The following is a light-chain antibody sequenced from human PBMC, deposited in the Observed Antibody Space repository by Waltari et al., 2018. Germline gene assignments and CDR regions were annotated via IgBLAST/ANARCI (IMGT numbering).Light chain of an antibody. CDR1: QSLLYRDGKTY. CDR3: MQTVRFPWT. V-gene: IGKV2D-29*01. Sequence: DIVMTQTPLSLSVTPGQPASISCKSRQSLLYRDGKTYFYWYLQKAGQPPQLLIYEVSNRFSGVPDRFSGSGSGTDFTLKISRVEAEDAGIYYCMQTVRFPWTFGQGTKVEIK. CDR2: EVS. J-gene: IGKJ1*01.